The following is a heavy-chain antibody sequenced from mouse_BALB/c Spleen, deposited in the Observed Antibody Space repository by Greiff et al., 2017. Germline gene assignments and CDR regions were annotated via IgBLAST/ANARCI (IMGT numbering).Heavy chain of an antibody. CDR1: GYSITSGYY. V-gene: IGHV3-6*02. CDR3: ARADYFDY. CDR2: ISYDGSN. J-gene: IGHJ2*01. Sequence: EVQLVESGPGLVKPSQSLSFTCSVTGYSITSGYYWNWIRQFPGNKLEWMSYISYDGSNNYNPSLKNRISITRDTSKNQFFLKLNSVTTEDTATYYCARADYFDYWGQGTTLTVSS.